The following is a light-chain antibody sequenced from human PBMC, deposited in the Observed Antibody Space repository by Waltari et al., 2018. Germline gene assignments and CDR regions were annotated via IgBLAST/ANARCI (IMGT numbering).Light chain of an antibody. CDR1: QSVLHSSTNNNY. J-gene: IGKJ1*01. CDR2: WAS. CDR3: QQYYSTPQT. Sequence: DIVMTHSPDSLAVPLGERATINCRSSQSVLHSSTNNNYLAWYQHKVGQPPKLLIYWASTRESGVPDRFRGSGSVTDFTLTISSLQAEDVGLYYCQQYYSTPQTFGQGTKV. V-gene: IGKV4-1*01.